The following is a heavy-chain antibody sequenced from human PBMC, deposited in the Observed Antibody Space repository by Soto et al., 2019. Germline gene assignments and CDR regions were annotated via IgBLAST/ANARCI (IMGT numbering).Heavy chain of an antibody. J-gene: IGHJ4*02. Sequence: EVQLVESGGGLVQPGGSLRLSCAASGFTFSSYWMHWVRQAPGKGLVWVSRINEDGSTINYADSVKGRFTISRDNAKKTWYLERKRRRAEETVVYYCTRDGGGGGGYWGQGTLVTVSS. D-gene: IGHD3-16*01. V-gene: IGHV3-74*01. CDR1: GFTFSSYW. CDR3: TRDGGGGGGY. CDR2: INEDGSTI.